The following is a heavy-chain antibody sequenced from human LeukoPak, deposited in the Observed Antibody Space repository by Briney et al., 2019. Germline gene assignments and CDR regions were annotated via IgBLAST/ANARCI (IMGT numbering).Heavy chain of an antibody. Sequence: SETLSLTCTVSGGSISSYYWSWIRQPPGKGLEWIGYIYYSGSTNYNPSLKSRVTISVDTSKNQFSLKLSSVTAADTAVYYCARGLYCSSTSCYNNYWGQGTLVTVSS. V-gene: IGHV4-59*01. CDR2: IYYSGST. CDR3: ARGLYCSSTSCYNNY. D-gene: IGHD2-2*02. J-gene: IGHJ4*02. CDR1: GGSISSYY.